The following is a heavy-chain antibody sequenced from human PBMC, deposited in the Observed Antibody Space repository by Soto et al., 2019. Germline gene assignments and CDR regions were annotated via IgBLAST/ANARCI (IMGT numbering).Heavy chain of an antibody. J-gene: IGHJ4*02. Sequence: GGSLRLSCAASGFTFSNAWMNWVRQAPGKGLEWVGLIKSENEGGTTDYAAPVKGRFTISRDDSKDTLYLQLNSLTTEDTAVYYCTTKAGPWGVPGYWGEGT. CDR2: IKSENEGGTT. D-gene: IGHD7-27*01. CDR3: TTKAGPWGVPGY. CDR1: GFTFSNAW. V-gene: IGHV3-15*07.